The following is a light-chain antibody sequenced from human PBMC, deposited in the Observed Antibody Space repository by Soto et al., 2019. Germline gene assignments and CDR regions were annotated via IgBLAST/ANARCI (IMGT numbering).Light chain of an antibody. CDR1: QGISSY. CDR3: QHHNSYTAVT. CDR2: GAS. Sequence: DIKLTKSPSFLSASVGDRVTITSRARQGISSYFAWYQQKPGKAPNLLIFGASSLQSGVPAWFSGSGSGSEFTLTICCLQPVAFATLYCQHHNSYTAVTFGRTTKVDIK. V-gene: IGKV1-9*01. J-gene: IGKJ3*01.